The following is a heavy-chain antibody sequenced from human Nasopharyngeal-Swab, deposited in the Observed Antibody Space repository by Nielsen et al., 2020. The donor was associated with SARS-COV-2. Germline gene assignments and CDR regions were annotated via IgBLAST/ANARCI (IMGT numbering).Heavy chain of an antibody. J-gene: IGHJ5*02. CDR1: GGSISSSNW. V-gene: IGHV4-4*02. CDR3: ARDQGYCSSTSCYGRKGFDP. Sequence: SETQSLTCAVSGGSISSSNWWSWVRQPPGKGLEWIGEIYHSGSTNYNPSLKSRVTISVDKSKNQFSLKLSSVTAADTAVYYCARDQGYCSSTSCYGRKGFDPWGQGTLVTVSS. D-gene: IGHD2-2*01. CDR2: IYHSGST.